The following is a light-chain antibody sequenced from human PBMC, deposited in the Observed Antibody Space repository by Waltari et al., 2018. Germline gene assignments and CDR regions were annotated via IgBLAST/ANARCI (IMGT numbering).Light chain of an antibody. CDR1: QDISNF. V-gene: IGKV1-17*01. J-gene: IGKJ3*01. CDR2: VAS. CDR3: LQYESEPFT. Sequence: DIQMTQSPSSLSASVGDRVPITCRASQDISNFLSWYQQKPGKAPKRLISVASSLESGVPSRFRGSGSGTEFTLTITSLQPEDFAAYFCLQYESEPFTFGPGTKLDIK.